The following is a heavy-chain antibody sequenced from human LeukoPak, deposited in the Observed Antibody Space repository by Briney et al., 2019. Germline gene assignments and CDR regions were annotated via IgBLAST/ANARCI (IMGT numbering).Heavy chain of an antibody. J-gene: IGHJ5*02. Sequence: SETLSLTCAVYRGSFSGYYWSWIRQPPGKGLEWIGEINHGGSTNYNSSLKSRDTISIDTSKNQFSLKLSSVTAADTAVYYCAGGKRYCSNTSCYTPWFDPWGQGTLVTVSS. CDR2: INHGGST. CDR1: RGSFSGYY. D-gene: IGHD2-2*02. V-gene: IGHV4-34*01. CDR3: AGGKRYCSNTSCYTPWFDP.